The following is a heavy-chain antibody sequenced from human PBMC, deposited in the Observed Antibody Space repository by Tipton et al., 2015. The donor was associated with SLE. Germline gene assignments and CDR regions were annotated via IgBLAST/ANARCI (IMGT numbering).Heavy chain of an antibody. Sequence: TLSLTCTVSGGSISSSSYYWGWIRQPPGKGLEWIGSIYYSGSTYYNPSLKSRVTISVDTSKNQFSLRLSSVTAADTAVYYCAGHDYGDYGYFDYWGRGALVTVSS. CDR1: GGSISSSSYY. J-gene: IGHJ4*02. CDR3: AGHDYGDYGYFDY. V-gene: IGHV4-39*01. D-gene: IGHD4-17*01. CDR2: IYYSGST.